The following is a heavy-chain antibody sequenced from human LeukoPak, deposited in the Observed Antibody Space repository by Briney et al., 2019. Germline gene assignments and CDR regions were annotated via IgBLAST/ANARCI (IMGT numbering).Heavy chain of an antibody. CDR2: INHSGST. V-gene: IGHV4-34*01. D-gene: IGHD4-17*01. CDR3: ARAVTSGYQYYYYMDV. CDR1: GESFSGYY. J-gene: IGHJ6*03. Sequence: PSETLSLICAVYGESFSGYYWSWIRQPPGKGLEWIGEINHSGSTNYNPSLKSRVTISVDTSKNQFSLRLSSVTAADTAVYYCARAVTSGYQYYYYMDVWGKGTTVTVSS.